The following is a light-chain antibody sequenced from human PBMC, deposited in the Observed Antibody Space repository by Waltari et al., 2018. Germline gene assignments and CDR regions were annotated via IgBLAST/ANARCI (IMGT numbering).Light chain of an antibody. J-gene: IGLJ1*01. Sequence: QSALTQPASVSGTPGQSITIPCSGTPRDVGSYSLCSWYQQHPGTAPKLLICEVFKRPPDTSSRFSGAKSGSTASLTISGLQPEDEADYYCCSYAGRGTYVFGSGTKVTVL. CDR3: CSYAGRGTYV. V-gene: IGLV2-23*02. CDR1: PRDVGSYSL. CDR2: EVF.